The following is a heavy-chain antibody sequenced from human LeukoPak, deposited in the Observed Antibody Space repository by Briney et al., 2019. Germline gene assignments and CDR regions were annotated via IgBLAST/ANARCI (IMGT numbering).Heavy chain of an antibody. Sequence: ASVKVSCKASGYTFTSYGISWVRQAPGQGLEWMGWISAYNGNTNYAQKLQGRVTMTRYTSTSTVYMELSSLRSEDTAVYYCARALPYDSSGYYSVWGRGTTVTVSS. V-gene: IGHV1-18*01. CDR2: ISAYNGNT. CDR3: ARALPYDSSGYYSV. D-gene: IGHD3-22*01. CDR1: GYTFTSYG. J-gene: IGHJ6*02.